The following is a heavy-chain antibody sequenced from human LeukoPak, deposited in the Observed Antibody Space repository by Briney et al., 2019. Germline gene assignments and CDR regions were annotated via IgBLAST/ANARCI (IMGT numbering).Heavy chain of an antibody. J-gene: IGHJ4*02. Sequence: SETLSLTCTLSGDSISSTAYYWDWIRQPAGEGLEWIGSIYYSGTTYYNPSLESRVTVSVDTSKIHFSLRLSSVTAADTAVYYCARHSRGYTWGGVVDYWGQGHLVIVSS. V-gene: IGHV4-39*01. CDR1: GDSISSTAYY. D-gene: IGHD2-8*02. CDR3: ARHSRGYTWGGVVDY. CDR2: IYYSGTT.